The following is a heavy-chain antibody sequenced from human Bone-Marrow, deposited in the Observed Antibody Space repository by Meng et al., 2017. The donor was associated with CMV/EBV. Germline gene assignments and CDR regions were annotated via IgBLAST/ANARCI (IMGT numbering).Heavy chain of an antibody. J-gene: IGHJ6*02. CDR2: IYYSGST. Sequence: GSLRLSCTVSGGSISSYYWSWIRQPPGKGLEWIGYIYYSGSTNYNPSLKSRVTISVDTSKNQFSLKLSSVTAADTAVYYCARDQRFTIFGVVIPNYYGMDVWGQGTTVTVSS. D-gene: IGHD3-3*01. V-gene: IGHV4-59*01. CDR3: ARDQRFTIFGVVIPNYYGMDV. CDR1: GGSISSYY.